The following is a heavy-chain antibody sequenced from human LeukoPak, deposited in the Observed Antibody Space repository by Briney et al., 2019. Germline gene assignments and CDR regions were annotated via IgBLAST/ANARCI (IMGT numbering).Heavy chain of an antibody. D-gene: IGHD1-7*01. CDR2: INHSGST. Sequence: SETLSLTCAVYGGSFSGYYWSWIRQPPGKRLEWIGEINHSGSTNYNPSLKSRVTISVDTSKNQFSLKLSSVTAADTAVYYCASQGGVTGTYVTRGVDYWGQGTLVTVSS. CDR1: GGSFSGYY. J-gene: IGHJ4*02. CDR3: ASQGGVTGTYVTRGVDY. V-gene: IGHV4-34*01.